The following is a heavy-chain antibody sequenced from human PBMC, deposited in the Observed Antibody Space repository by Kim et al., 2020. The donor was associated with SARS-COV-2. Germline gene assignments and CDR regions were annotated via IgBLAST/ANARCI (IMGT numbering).Heavy chain of an antibody. CDR1: GFTFSTYA. J-gene: IGHJ1*01. V-gene: IGHV3-23*01. CDR2: ISYSGSIT. CDR3: AKPASMVRGVHERNFQQ. D-gene: IGHD3-10*01. Sequence: GGSLRLSCAASGFTFSTYAMAWVRQAPGKGLEWVSIISYSGSITYYADSVKGRFTISRDNSKITLYLQMNSLTVEDTAVYYCAKPASMVRGVHERNFQQWGQGTLVTVSS.